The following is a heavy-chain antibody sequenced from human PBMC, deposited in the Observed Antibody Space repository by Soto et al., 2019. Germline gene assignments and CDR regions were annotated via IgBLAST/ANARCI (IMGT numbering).Heavy chain of an antibody. J-gene: IGHJ4*02. V-gene: IGHV3-23*01. CDR1: GFTFSNDG. CDR3: ARLPGSDERY. CDR2: SRDSGGAT. Sequence: EGQLLESGGGLVQPGGSLRLSCASSGFTFSNDGVSWVRQAPGKGLEWVSASRDSGGATFYADSVKGRFTMSRDSSRTTVFLHMNSLRSEDTAVYYCARLPGSDERYWGQGTLVTVSP.